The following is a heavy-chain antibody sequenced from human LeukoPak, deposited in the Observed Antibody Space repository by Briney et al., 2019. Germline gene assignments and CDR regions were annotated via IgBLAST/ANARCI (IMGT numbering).Heavy chain of an antibody. J-gene: IGHJ3*02. CDR1: GGTFSSYA. CDR2: IMPIFATA. CDR3: ARVGFLIGSSWYEGAFDI. V-gene: IGHV1-69*05. D-gene: IGHD6-13*01. Sequence: SVKVSCKASGGTFSSYAISWVRQAPGQGLEWMGEIMPIFATANYAQKFQGRVTITTDESTSTAYMELSSLRSADTAVYYCARVGFLIGSSWYEGAFDIWGQGTVVTVTS.